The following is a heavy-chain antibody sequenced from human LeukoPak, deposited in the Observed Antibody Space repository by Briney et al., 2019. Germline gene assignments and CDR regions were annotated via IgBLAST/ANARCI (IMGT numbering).Heavy chain of an antibody. V-gene: IGHV3-7*01. Sequence: GGSLRLSCAASGFTFSSYWMSWVRQAPGKGLEWVANINQDGSEKYYVDSVKGRFTISRDNAKNSVSLQMNSLRAEDTAVYYCAGIYLKMVSASWGQGTLVTVSS. CDR2: INQDGSEK. CDR1: GFTFSSYW. D-gene: IGHD2-8*01. J-gene: IGHJ5*02. CDR3: AGIYLKMVSAS.